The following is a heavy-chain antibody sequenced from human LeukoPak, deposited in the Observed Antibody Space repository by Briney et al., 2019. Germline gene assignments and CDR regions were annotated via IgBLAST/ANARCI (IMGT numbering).Heavy chain of an antibody. V-gene: IGHV3-66*01. D-gene: IGHD2-2*01. CDR2: IYSGGST. CDR1: GFTVSSNY. Sequence: QSGGSLRLSCAASGFTVSSNYMSWVRQAPGKGLEWVSVIYSGGSTYYADSVKGRFTISRDNSKNTLYLQMNSLRAEDTAVYYCARFVPAANAFDIWGQGTMVTVSS. J-gene: IGHJ3*02. CDR3: ARFVPAANAFDI.